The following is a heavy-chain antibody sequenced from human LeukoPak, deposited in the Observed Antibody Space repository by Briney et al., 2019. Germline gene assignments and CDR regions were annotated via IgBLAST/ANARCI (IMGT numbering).Heavy chain of an antibody. CDR2: ISGSGGST. CDR1: GFTFSSYS. D-gene: IGHD5-12*01. Sequence: GGSLRLSCAASGFTFSSYSMNWVRQAPGKGLEWVSAISGSGGSTYYADSVKGRFTISRDNSKNTLYLQMNSLRAEDTAVYYCAKSRYGGSDRFFDYWGQGTLVIVSS. V-gene: IGHV3-23*01. J-gene: IGHJ4*02. CDR3: AKSRYGGSDRFFDY.